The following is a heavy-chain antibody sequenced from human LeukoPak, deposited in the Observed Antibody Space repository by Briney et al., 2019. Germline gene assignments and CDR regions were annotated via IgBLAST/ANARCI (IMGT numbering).Heavy chain of an antibody. CDR3: AKRYYYDSSGYSFQH. D-gene: IGHD3-22*01. Sequence: GGSLRLSCAASGFTFSSYAMSWVRQAPGKGLEWVSAISGSGGSTYYADSVKGRFTISGDNSKNTLYLQMNSLRAEDTAVYYCAKRYYYDSSGYSFQHWGQGTLVSVSS. CDR2: ISGSGGST. V-gene: IGHV3-23*01. CDR1: GFTFSSYA. J-gene: IGHJ1*01.